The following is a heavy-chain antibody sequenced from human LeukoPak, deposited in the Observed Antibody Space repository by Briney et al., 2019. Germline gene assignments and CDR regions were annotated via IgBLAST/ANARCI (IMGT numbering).Heavy chain of an antibody. J-gene: IGHJ6*03. D-gene: IGHD2-15*01. CDR3: ARDRGVDYCSGGSCSHYYYYMDV. CDR2: MNPNSGDT. CDR1: GYTFTGYY. Sequence: ASVKVSCKASGYTFTGYYMHWVRQAPGQGLEWMGWMNPNSGDTNHAQKFQGRVTMTRDTSISTGYMELSRLRSDDTAVYYCARDRGVDYCSGGSCSHYYYYMDVWGKGTTVTISS. V-gene: IGHV1-2*02.